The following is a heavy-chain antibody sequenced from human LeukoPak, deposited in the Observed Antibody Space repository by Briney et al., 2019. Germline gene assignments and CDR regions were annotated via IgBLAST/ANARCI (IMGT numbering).Heavy chain of an antibody. CDR3: ARRYPLSSGSFFN. Sequence: SETLSLTCAVYGGSFSGYYWGWIRQPPGKGLEWIGSIYYSGSTYYNPSLKSRVTMSVDTSKNQFSLKLSSVTAADTAVYYCARRYPLSSGSFFNWGQGTLVTVSS. V-gene: IGHV4-39*01. CDR2: IYYSGST. CDR1: GGSFSGYY. J-gene: IGHJ4*02. D-gene: IGHD3-10*02.